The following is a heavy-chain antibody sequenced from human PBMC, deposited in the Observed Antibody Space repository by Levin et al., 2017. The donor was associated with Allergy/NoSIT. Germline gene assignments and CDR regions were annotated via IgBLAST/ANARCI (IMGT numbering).Heavy chain of an antibody. Sequence: GGSLRLSCVASGFRLEGYAMHWVRQAPGKGLEWVSGINWNSVSVDYADSVKGRFTISRDNARNSVLLQLNSLRPEDTGLYFCVKAYNTGWLDDAFGVWGLGTLVTVSS. CDR2: INWNSVSV. CDR1: GFRLEGYA. D-gene: IGHD6-19*01. V-gene: IGHV3-9*01. J-gene: IGHJ3*01. CDR3: VKAYNTGWLDDAFGV.